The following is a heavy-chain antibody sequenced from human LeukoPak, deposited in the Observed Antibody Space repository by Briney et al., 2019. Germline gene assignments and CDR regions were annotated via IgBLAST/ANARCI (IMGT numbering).Heavy chain of an antibody. Sequence: SETLSLTCTVSGGSISSSNWWSWVRQPPGKGLEWIGEIYHSGSTYYNPSLESRVTISVDTSKNQFSLKLSSVTAADTAVYYCATSGWYLLPGVYWGQGTLVTVSS. V-gene: IGHV4-4*02. D-gene: IGHD6-19*01. J-gene: IGHJ4*02. CDR3: ATSGWYLLPGVY. CDR2: IYHSGST. CDR1: GGSISSSNW.